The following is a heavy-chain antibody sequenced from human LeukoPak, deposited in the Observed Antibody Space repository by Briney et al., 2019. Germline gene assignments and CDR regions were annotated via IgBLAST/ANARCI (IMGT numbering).Heavy chain of an antibody. D-gene: IGHD3-3*01. J-gene: IGHJ4*02. V-gene: IGHV4-34*01. CDR3: ARGALLEWLLPFDY. CDR1: GFTFSSYA. CDR2: INHSGST. Sequence: GSLRLSCAASGFTFSSYAMSWIRQPPGKGLEWIGEINHSGSTNYNPSLKSRVTISVDTSKNQFSLKLSSVTAADTAVYYCARGALLEWLLPFDYWGQGTLVTVSS.